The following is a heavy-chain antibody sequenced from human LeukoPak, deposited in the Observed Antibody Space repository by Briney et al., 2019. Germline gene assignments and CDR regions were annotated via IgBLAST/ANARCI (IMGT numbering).Heavy chain of an antibody. J-gene: IGHJ4*02. V-gene: IGHV3-23*01. CDR3: ARGYYYDSSEYYFDY. Sequence: AESLRLSCAASGFTFSSYAMSWVRQVPGRGLEWVSGISGSSGSTYSADSVKGRFTISRDNSKNTLYLQMNSLRAEDTAVYYCARGYYYDSSEYYFDYWGQGTLLTVSS. CDR2: ISGSSGST. CDR1: GFTFSSYA. D-gene: IGHD3-22*01.